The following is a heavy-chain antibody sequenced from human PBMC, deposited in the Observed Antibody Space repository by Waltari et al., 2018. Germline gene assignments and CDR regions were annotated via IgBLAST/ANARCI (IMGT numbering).Heavy chain of an antibody. D-gene: IGHD2-15*01. CDR1: GFTFGDYP. V-gene: IGHV3-49*04. CDR3: AKDQEGGSNRGPDY. CDR2: TRSKAYGGTT. J-gene: IGHJ4*02. Sequence: EVQLVESGGGLVQPGRSLRLSCTASGFTFGDYPMSWVRQAPGKGLEWVGFTRSKAYGGTTEYAASVKGRFTILRDDSKNTLYLQMNSLRAEDTAVYYCAKDQEGGSNRGPDYWGQGTLVTVSS.